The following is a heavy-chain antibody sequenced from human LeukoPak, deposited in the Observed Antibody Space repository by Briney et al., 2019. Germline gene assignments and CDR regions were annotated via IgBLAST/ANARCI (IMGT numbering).Heavy chain of an antibody. CDR2: INHSGST. D-gene: IGHD6-13*01. V-gene: IGHV4-34*01. CDR3: ARGIRGSSWQDFDY. J-gene: IGHJ4*02. CDR1: GGSFSGYY. Sequence: SETLSLTCAVYGGSFSGYYWSWSRQPPGKVLEWIGEINHSGSTNYNPSLKSRVTISVDTSKNQFSLKLSSVTAADTAVYYCARGIRGSSWQDFDYWGQGTLVTVSS.